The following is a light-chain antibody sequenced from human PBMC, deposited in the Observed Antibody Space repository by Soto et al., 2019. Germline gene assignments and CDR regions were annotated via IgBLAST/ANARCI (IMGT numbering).Light chain of an antibody. CDR1: SSDVGSYHY. CDR2: EVS. J-gene: IGLJ1*01. Sequence: QSVLTQPASVSGSPGQSITISCTGTSSDVGSYHYVSWFQQHPGKAPKLIIFEVSDRPSGVSTRFSGSKSGDTASLTISGLQADDEADYYCSSYTSGRDGYVVGGGTKVTFL. V-gene: IGLV2-14*01. CDR3: SSYTSGRDGYV.